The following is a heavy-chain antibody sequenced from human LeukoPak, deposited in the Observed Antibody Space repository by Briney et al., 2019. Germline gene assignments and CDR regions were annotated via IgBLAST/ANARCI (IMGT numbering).Heavy chain of an antibody. CDR1: GFTFNDYT. J-gene: IGHJ6*02. CDR3: LTNYYGMDV. D-gene: IGHD2-2*01. Sequence: PGGSLRLSCAASGFTFNDYTMHWVRQGPGKGLEWVSLINWDGSKTYYADSVKGRFTISRNNRKNSLYLQMNSLRTEDTASYYCLTNYYGMDVWGQGTTVTVSS. V-gene: IGHV3-43*01. CDR2: INWDGSKT.